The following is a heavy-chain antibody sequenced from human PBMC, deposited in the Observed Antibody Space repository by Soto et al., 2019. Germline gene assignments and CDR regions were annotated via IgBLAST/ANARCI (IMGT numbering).Heavy chain of an antibody. CDR3: ARELGAYGGKSLDYGMDV. CDR1: GYTFTSYY. CDR2: INPSGGST. Sequence: QVQLVQSGAEVKKPGASVKVSCKSSGYTFTSYYMHWVRQAPGQGLEWLGIINPSGGSTSYAQKFQGRVTMTRDTSTRTVYMELSSLRSEDTAVYYCARELGAYGGKSLDYGMDVWGQGTTVTVCS. D-gene: IGHD4-17*01. J-gene: IGHJ6*02. V-gene: IGHV1-46*03.